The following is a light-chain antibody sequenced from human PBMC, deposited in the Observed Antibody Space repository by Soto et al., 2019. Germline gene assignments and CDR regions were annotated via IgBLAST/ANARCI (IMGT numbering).Light chain of an antibody. CDR3: RAYAGSNSLGV. CDR2: EVN. Sequence: QSALTQPPSASGAPGQSVTISCTGTSSDVGGYNYVSWYQHHPGKAPKLMIYEVNKRPSGVSDRFSGSKSGTTASLTVSGLQAEDEADYYCRAYAGSNSLGVFGGGTKLTVL. CDR1: SSDVGGYNY. V-gene: IGLV2-8*01. J-gene: IGLJ2*01.